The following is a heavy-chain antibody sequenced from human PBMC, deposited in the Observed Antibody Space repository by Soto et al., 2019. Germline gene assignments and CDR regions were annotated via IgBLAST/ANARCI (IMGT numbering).Heavy chain of an antibody. J-gene: IGHJ4*02. CDR3: ATSPGSVAGDY. CDR1: DGSISTTNW. Sequence: SETLSLTCAVSDGSISTTNWWSWVRQPPGKGLEWIGEISLSGSTNYNPSLKGRVTISVDKSTNQFSLKLRSVTAADTAVYYCATSPGSVAGDYWGQGTLVTVSS. V-gene: IGHV4-4*02. D-gene: IGHD6-13*01. CDR2: ISLSGST.